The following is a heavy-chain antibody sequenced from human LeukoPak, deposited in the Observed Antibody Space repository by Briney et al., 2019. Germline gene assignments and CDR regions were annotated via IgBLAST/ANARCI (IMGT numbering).Heavy chain of an antibody. CDR2: IIPIFGTA. CDR1: GGTFSSYA. J-gene: IGHJ5*02. CDR3: AEGGRDGYIA. Sequence: SVKVSCKASGGTFSSYAISWVRQAPGQGLEWMGGIIPIFGTANYAQKFQGRVTITADESTSTAYMELSRLTSEDTAVYYCAEGGRDGYIAWGQGTLVTVSS. V-gene: IGHV1-69*13. D-gene: IGHD5-24*01.